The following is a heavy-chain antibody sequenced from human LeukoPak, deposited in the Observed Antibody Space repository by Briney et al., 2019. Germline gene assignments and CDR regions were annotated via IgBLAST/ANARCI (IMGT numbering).Heavy chain of an antibody. V-gene: IGHV4-39*01. CDR3: ARYVVYGSGKYYFDY. CDR1: GGSVSSTTYY. CDR2: INYSGST. Sequence: SETLSLTCTVSGGSVSSTTYYWSWIRQPPGKGLEWIASINYSGSTYYNPSLKSRVTISVDTSENQFSLKLSSVTAADTAAYYCARYVVYGSGKYYFDYWGQGTLVTVSS. D-gene: IGHD3-10*01. J-gene: IGHJ4*02.